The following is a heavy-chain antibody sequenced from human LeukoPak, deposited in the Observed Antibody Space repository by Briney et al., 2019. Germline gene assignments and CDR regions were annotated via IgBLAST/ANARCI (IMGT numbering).Heavy chain of an antibody. V-gene: IGHV4-4*07. Sequence: SETLSLTCTVSGDSISSYYWSWIRQPAGKGLEWIGRIHPSGSTNYNPSLKSRVTLSVDTSKNEFSLKLSSVTAADTAVYYCAREEITMIVVVILDWGQGTLVTVSS. CDR2: IHPSGST. CDR3: AREEITMIVVVILD. J-gene: IGHJ4*02. CDR1: GDSISSYY. D-gene: IGHD3-22*01.